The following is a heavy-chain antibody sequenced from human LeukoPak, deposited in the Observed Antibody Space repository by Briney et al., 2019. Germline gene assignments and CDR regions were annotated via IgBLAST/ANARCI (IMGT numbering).Heavy chain of an antibody. Sequence: SVKVSCKASGGTFSSYAISWARQAPGQGLEWMGGIIPIFGTANYAQKFQGRVTITADESTSTAYMELSSLRSDDTAVYYCARDGRRVATKTPYPGYWGQGTLVTVSS. CDR2: IIPIFGTA. CDR1: GGTFSSYA. V-gene: IGHV1-69*13. D-gene: IGHD5-24*01. CDR3: ARDGRRVATKTPYPGY. J-gene: IGHJ4*02.